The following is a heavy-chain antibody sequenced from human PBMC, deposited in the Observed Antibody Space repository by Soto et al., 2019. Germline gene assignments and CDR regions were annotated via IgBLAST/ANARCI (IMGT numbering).Heavy chain of an antibody. D-gene: IGHD3-10*01. Sequence: GGALRLSCAGSGFTFGNYAFSWVRQAPGKGLEWVSVISGGGDATYYPDSVKGRFTTSRDNSKNTVYLQMNSLRAEDTAVYYCAKNSLGFFTLPAFYYFYYWGQGTPVTVSS. V-gene: IGHV3-23*01. J-gene: IGHJ4*02. CDR3: AKNSLGFFTLPAFYYFYY. CDR2: ISGGGDAT. CDR1: GFTFGNYA.